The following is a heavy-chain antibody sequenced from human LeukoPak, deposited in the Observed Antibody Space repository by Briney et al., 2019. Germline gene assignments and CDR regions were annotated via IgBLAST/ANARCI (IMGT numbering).Heavy chain of an antibody. CDR3: ARLEIYHIVGDRNGVY. V-gene: IGHV4-39*01. D-gene: IGHD1-26*01. Sequence: SETLSLTCAVYGGSFSSYYWGWIRQPPGKGLEWIGSIYYSGSTYYNPSLKSRVTISVDTSKNQFSLKLSSVTAADTAVYYCARLEIYHIVGDRNGVYWGQGTLVTVSS. CDR1: GGSFSSYY. CDR2: IYYSGST. J-gene: IGHJ4*02.